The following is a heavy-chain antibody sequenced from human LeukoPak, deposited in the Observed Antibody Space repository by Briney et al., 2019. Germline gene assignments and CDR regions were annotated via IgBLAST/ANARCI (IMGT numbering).Heavy chain of an antibody. CDR1: GFTFSSYA. J-gene: IGHJ1*01. V-gene: IGHV3-23*01. Sequence: GGSLRLSCAASGFTFSSYAMSWVRQAPGKGLEWGSAISGSGGSTYYADSVQGRVTSSRDNSKNTLYLQMNSLRAEHTAVYYCAKDRPCQHGGQGTLVTVSS. CDR3: AKDRPCQH. CDR2: ISGSGGST.